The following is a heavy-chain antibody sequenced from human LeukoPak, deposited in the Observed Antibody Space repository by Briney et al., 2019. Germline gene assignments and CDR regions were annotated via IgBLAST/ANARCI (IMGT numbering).Heavy chain of an antibody. J-gene: IGHJ3*02. D-gene: IGHD2-21*02. Sequence: GGSLRLSCAASGFTFDDYGMSWVRQAPGKGLVWVSRIDSDGSSTTYADSVKGRFTISRDNSKNTLYLQMNSLRAEDTAVYYCAKEGGDTGLDAFDIWGQGTMVTVSS. CDR2: IDSDGSST. CDR1: GFTFDDYG. CDR3: AKEGGDTGLDAFDI. V-gene: IGHV3-74*01.